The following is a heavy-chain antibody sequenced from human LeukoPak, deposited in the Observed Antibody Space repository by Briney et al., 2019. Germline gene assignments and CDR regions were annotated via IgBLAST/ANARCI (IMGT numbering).Heavy chain of an antibody. CDR3: AREAVADPTLDY. CDR2: ISYDGSNK. Sequence: AGGSLRLSCAASGFTFSSYAMHWVRQAPGKGLEWVAVISYDGSNKYYADSVKGRFTISRDNSKNTLYLQMNSLRAEDTAVYYCAREAVADPTLDYWGQGTLVTVSS. D-gene: IGHD6-19*01. CDR1: GFTFSSYA. J-gene: IGHJ4*02. V-gene: IGHV3-30-3*01.